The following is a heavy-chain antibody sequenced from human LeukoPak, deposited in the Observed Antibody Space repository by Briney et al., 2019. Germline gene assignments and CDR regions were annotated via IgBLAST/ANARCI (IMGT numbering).Heavy chain of an antibody. CDR1: GGSISPYS. CDR3: ARAAEYTSGWYLFDY. Sequence: SETLSLTCTVSGGSISPYSWSWIRQPPGKGLQWIGYIYYGGNTNYNPSLKSRVTISLDTSKNQFSLKLRSVTAADTAMYYCARAAEYTSGWYLFDYWGQVILVTVSA. J-gene: IGHJ4*02. D-gene: IGHD6-19*01. CDR2: IYYGGNT. V-gene: IGHV4-59*12.